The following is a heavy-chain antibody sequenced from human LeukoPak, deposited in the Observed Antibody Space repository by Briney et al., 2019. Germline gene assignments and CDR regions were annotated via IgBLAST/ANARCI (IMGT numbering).Heavy chain of an antibody. Sequence: SETLSLTCTVSGGSISSYYWSWIRQPPGKGLEWIGYIYDSGSANYNPSLKSRVTISVDTSKNQFSLKLSSVTAADTAVYYCARVGGTNYYYYGMDVWGQGTTVTVSS. CDR2: IYDSGSA. CDR1: GGSISSYY. V-gene: IGHV4-59*01. D-gene: IGHD1-1*01. CDR3: ARVGGTNYYYYGMDV. J-gene: IGHJ6*02.